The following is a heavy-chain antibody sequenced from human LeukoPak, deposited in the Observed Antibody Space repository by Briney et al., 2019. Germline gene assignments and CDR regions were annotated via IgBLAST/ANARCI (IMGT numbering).Heavy chain of an antibody. J-gene: IGHJ4*02. Sequence: PGGSLRLSCAASGFNFNTYTMNWVRQAPGKGLEWVSSISSDSSYIYYADAVHGRFTVSRDNAKYSLYLQMNSLRAEDTALYHCARGRGYCSSTSCYQDYWGQGTLVTVSS. D-gene: IGHD2-2*01. CDR1: GFNFNTYT. CDR2: ISSDSSYI. V-gene: IGHV3-21*04. CDR3: ARGRGYCSSTSCYQDY.